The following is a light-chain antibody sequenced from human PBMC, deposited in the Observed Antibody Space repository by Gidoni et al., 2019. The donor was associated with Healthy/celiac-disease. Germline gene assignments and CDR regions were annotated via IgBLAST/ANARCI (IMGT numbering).Light chain of an antibody. CDR1: QSILYSSNNKNY. CDR3: QKYYSTPRT. V-gene: IGKV4-1*01. J-gene: IGKJ1*01. Sequence: DILMTQSPDSLAVSLGERATINCKSSQSILYSSNNKNYLAWYQQKPGQPPKVLIYWASTRESGVPDRFSGSGSGTDFTLTISSLQAEDVAVYYCQKYYSTPRTFGQGTKVEVK. CDR2: WAS.